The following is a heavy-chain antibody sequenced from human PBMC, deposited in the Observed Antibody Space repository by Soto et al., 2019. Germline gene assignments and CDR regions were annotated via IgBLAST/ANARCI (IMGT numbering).Heavy chain of an antibody. Sequence: RLCRTGTLSGGSISSGDYYWSWIRQPPGKGLEWIGYIYYSRSTYYNPSLKSRVTISVDTSKNQFSLKLSSVTAADTAVYYCARTGVATGMVDHWGQGTLVTVYS. D-gene: IGHD5-12*01. J-gene: IGHJ4*02. CDR2: IYYSRST. CDR1: GGSISSGDYY. V-gene: IGHV4-30-4*01. CDR3: ARTGVATGMVDH.